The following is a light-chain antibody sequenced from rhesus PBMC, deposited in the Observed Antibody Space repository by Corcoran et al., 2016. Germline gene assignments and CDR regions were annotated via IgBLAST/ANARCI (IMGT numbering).Light chain of an antibody. V-gene: IGKV1-25*01. CDR2: EAS. Sequence: DIQMTQSPSSLSASVGDRVTITCRASQGITNDLAWYQQKPGETPKLLIYEASSLQSGIPSRFSGSGSGTDCTLTISSLQSEDFATYYCQHYYSTPFTFCPGTKLDIK. CDR3: QHYYSTPFT. J-gene: IGKJ3*01. CDR1: QGITND.